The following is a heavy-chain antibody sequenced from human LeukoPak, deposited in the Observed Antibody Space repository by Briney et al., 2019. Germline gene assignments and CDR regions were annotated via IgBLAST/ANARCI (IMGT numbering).Heavy chain of an antibody. J-gene: IGHJ4*02. CDR1: GGSISSSSYY. D-gene: IGHD2-15*01. V-gene: IGHV4-39*01. CDR2: IYYSGST. Sequence: MPSETLSLTCTVSGGSISSSSYYWGWIRQPPGKGLEWIGSIYYSGSTYYNPSLKSRLTMSVDTSKNQFSLKLSSVTAADTAVYYCAAYCSGGSCRLPYFDYWGQGTLVTVSS. CDR3: AAYCSGGSCRLPYFDY.